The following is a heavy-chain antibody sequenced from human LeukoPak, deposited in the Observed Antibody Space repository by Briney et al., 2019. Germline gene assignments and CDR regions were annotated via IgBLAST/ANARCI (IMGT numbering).Heavy chain of an antibody. CDR3: ARGVGYDFWSGDQAYMDV. V-gene: IGHV1-18*01. D-gene: IGHD3-3*01. Sequence: ASVKVSCKASGYTFYSYVLTWVRQAPGQGLEWMGWISGYNGKTKYAQKIQGRVTMTTDTSTSTAYMELRSLRSDDTAVYYCARGVGYDFWSGDQAYMDVWGKGTTVTVSS. CDR1: GYTFYSYV. J-gene: IGHJ6*03. CDR2: ISGYNGKT.